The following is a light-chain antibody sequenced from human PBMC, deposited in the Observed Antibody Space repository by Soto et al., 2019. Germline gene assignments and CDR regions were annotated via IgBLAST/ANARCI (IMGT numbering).Light chain of an antibody. V-gene: IGKV3-15*01. J-gene: IGKJ3*01. CDR2: DVS. CDR3: QQRSNWPPR. Sequence: EIVMTHSPGTLSVSPVERATLSFRAGQGVTTNFAWYQQKSGQSPRLLIYDVSIRATGVPARFSGTGSETDFTLTISGLQSEDSAVYFCQQRSNWPPRFGPGTKVDIK. CDR1: QGVTTN.